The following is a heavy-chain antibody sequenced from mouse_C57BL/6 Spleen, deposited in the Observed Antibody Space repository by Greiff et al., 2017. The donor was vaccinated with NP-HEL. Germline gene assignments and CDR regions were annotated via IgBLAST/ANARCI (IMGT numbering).Heavy chain of an antibody. D-gene: IGHD2-4*01. V-gene: IGHV1-55*01. CDR2: IYPGSGST. CDR1: GSTFTSSW. Sequence: VQLQQPGAELVKPGASVKMSCRASGSTFTSSWITWVKQRPGQGLEWIGDIYPGSGSTNYNEKFKSKATLTVDTSSSTAYMQLSSLTSEDSAVYYCARREYYDYDDDVYYAMDYWGQGTSVTVSS. CDR3: ARREYYDYDDDVYYAMDY. J-gene: IGHJ4*01.